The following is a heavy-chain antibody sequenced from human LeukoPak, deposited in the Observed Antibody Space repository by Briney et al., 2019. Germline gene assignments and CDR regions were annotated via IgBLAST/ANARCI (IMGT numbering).Heavy chain of an antibody. CDR3: ARERGSTDAFDI. J-gene: IGHJ3*02. V-gene: IGHV3-7*01. Sequence: GGSLRLSCAASGFTFSSYSMNWVRQAPGKGLEWAANIKQDGSEKYYVDSVKGRFTISRDNAKNSLYLQMNSLRAEDTAVYYCARERGSTDAFDIWGQGTMVTVSS. CDR1: GFTFSSYS. D-gene: IGHD2-2*01. CDR2: IKQDGSEK.